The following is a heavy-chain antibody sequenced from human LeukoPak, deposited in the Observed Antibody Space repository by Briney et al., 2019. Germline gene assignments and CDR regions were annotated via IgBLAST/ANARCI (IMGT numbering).Heavy chain of an antibody. CDR2: IRTSGET. D-gene: IGHD3-3*01. CDR3: ATLSYDVWTGVNWFDP. J-gene: IGHJ5*02. V-gene: IGHV3-21*04. CDR1: GFTFSSYS. Sequence: GASLRLSCVASGFTFSSYSINWVRQAPGKGLEWVSGIRTSGETFYAESVKGRFAISRDIPKNTVYLQMNSLRAEDSAVYYCATLSYDVWTGVNWFDPWGQGTLVTVSS.